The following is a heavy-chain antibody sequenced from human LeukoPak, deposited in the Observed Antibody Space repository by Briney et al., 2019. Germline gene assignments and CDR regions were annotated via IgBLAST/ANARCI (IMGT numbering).Heavy chain of an antibody. CDR2: IIPIFGTA. D-gene: IGHD6-13*01. CDR1: GGTFSSYA. Sequence: SVKVSCKASGGTFSSYAISWVRQAPGQGLEWMGGIIPIFGTANYAQKFQGRVTITTDESTSTAYMELSSLRSEDTAAYYCARDCLIATTGNWFDPWGQGTLVTVSS. J-gene: IGHJ5*02. V-gene: IGHV1-69*05. CDR3: ARDCLIATTGNWFDP.